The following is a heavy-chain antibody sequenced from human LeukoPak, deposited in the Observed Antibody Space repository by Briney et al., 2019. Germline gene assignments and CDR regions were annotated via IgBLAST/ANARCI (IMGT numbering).Heavy chain of an antibody. CDR1: GFTFSSYG. D-gene: IGHD6-19*01. J-gene: IGHJ3*02. Sequence: GRSLRLSCAASGFTFSSYGMHWVRQAPGKGLGWVAVIWYDGSNKYYADSVKGRFTISRDNSKSTLYLQMNSLRAEDTAVDFCAKGGTSKQWLVGGAFDIWGQGTIVTVSS. V-gene: IGHV3-33*06. CDR3: AKGGTSKQWLVGGAFDI. CDR2: IWYDGSNK.